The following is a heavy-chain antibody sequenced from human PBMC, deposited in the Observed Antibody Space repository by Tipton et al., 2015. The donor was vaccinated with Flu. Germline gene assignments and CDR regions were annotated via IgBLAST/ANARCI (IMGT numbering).Heavy chain of an antibody. Sequence: QVQLVQSGAEVKKPGSSVKVSCKASGGTFSSYAISWVRQAPGQGLEWMGGIIPIFGTANYAQKFQGRVTITADESTSTAYMELSSLRSEDTAVYYCARSIVVVPAAINYYYYGMDVWGQGTTVTVSS. CDR1: GGTFSSYA. CDR2: IIPIFGTA. J-gene: IGHJ6*02. V-gene: IGHV1-69*12. CDR3: ARSIVVVPAAINYYYYGMDV. D-gene: IGHD2-2*02.